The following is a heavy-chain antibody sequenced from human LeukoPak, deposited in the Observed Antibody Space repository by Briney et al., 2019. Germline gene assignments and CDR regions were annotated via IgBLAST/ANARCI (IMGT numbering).Heavy chain of an antibody. CDR1: GFTFSSYA. V-gene: IGHV3-30-3*01. D-gene: IGHD2-15*01. CDR3: ARGMGRLVAAPIGDY. J-gene: IGHJ4*02. Sequence: GGSLRLSCAASGFTFSSYAMHWVRQAPGKGLEWVAVISYDGSNKYYADSVKGRFTISRDNSKNTLYLQMNSLRAEDTAVYYCARGMGRLVAAPIGDYWGQGTLVTVSS. CDR2: ISYDGSNK.